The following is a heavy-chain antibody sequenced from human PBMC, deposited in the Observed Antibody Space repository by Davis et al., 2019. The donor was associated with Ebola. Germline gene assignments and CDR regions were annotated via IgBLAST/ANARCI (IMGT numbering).Heavy chain of an antibody. D-gene: IGHD1-26*01. J-gene: IGHJ4*02. V-gene: IGHV3-30*03. CDR1: GFTFSHYG. CDR3: TVGATRWYFDY. CDR2: ISYDGSDT. Sequence: GESLKISCAASGFTFSHYGMHWVRQAPGKGLEWVSVISYDGSDTYYADSVKGRFTISRDNSKNTLYLQMNSLRAEDTAVYYCTVGATRWYFDYWGQGTLVTVSS.